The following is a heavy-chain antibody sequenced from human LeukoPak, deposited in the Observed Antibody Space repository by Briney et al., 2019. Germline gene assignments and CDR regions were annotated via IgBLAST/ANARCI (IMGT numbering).Heavy chain of an antibody. D-gene: IGHD2-2*01. V-gene: IGHV3-53*01. CDR3: ARGLDCSSTSCQLTYGMDV. CDR1: GFTVSSHY. Sequence: GGSLRLSCAASGFTVSSHYMSWVRQAPGKGLEWVSVICSSGNTYYADSVKVRFTISRDNSKNTLYLQMNSLRAEDTAVYYCARGLDCSSTSCQLTYGMDVWGQGTTVTVSS. J-gene: IGHJ6*02. CDR2: ICSSGNT.